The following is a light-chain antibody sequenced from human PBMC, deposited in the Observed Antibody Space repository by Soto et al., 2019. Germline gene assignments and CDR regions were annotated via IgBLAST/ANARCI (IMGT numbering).Light chain of an antibody. CDR3: QHYYYPQWT. CDR2: GAS. Sequence: EIVLTQSPGTLSLSPGERATLSCRASQSVSSTYLIWYQQKPGQAPRLLIYGASSRATGIPDRFSGSGSGTDFTLTISRLAPEDSAIYYCQHYYYPQWTFGQGTKVDIK. J-gene: IGKJ1*01. V-gene: IGKV3-20*01. CDR1: QSVSSTY.